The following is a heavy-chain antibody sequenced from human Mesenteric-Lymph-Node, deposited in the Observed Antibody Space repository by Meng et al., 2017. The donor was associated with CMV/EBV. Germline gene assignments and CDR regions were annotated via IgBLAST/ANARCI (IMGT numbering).Heavy chain of an antibody. Sequence: GGSLRLSCAASGFTFSSYGMHWVRQAPGKGLEWVAFIRYDGSNKYYADSVKGRFTISRDNSKNTLYLQMNSLRAGDTAVYYCAKAPPGDCSSTSCYPLDWGQGTLVTVSS. V-gene: IGHV3-30*02. CDR1: GFTFSSYG. CDR2: IRYDGSNK. J-gene: IGHJ4*02. D-gene: IGHD2-2*01. CDR3: AKAPPGDCSSTSCYPLD.